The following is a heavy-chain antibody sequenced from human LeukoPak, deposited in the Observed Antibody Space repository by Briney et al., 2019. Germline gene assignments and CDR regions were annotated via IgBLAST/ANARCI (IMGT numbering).Heavy chain of an antibody. CDR2: IGTAGDT. V-gene: IGHV3-13*01. J-gene: IGHJ6*03. CDR1: GFTFSNYD. CDR3: ARDRGGGHMDV. Sequence: GGSLRLSCAASGFTFSNYDMHWVRQATGKGLEWVSAIGTAGDTYYPGSVKGRFTFSRENAKNSLYLQMNSLRAGDTAVYYCARDRGGGHMDVWGKGTTVTISS. D-gene: IGHD2-15*01.